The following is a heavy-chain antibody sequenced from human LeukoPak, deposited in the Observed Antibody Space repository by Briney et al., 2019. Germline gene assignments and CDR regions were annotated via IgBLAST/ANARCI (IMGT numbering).Heavy chain of an antibody. CDR1: GGTFSSYA. Sequence: GASVKVSCKASGGTFSSYAISWMRQAPGQGLEWMGRIIPIFGTANYAQKFQGRVTITTDESTSTAYMELSSLRSEDTAVYYCARDRRYYYGSGSYRYYFDYWGQGTLVTVSS. D-gene: IGHD3-10*01. J-gene: IGHJ4*02. CDR3: ARDRRYYYGSGSYRYYFDY. CDR2: IIPIFGTA. V-gene: IGHV1-69*05.